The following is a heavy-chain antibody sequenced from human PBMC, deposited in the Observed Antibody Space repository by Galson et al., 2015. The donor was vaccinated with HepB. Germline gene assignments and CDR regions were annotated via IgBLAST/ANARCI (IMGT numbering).Heavy chain of an antibody. Sequence: SLRLSCAASGFTFSSYAMHWVRQAPGKGLEWVAVISYDGSNKYYADSVKGRFTISRDNSKNTLYLQMNSLRAEDTAVYYCARAWYYDILTGYPKGPFDYWGQGTLVTVSS. V-gene: IGHV3-30*04. D-gene: IGHD3-9*01. J-gene: IGHJ4*02. CDR3: ARAWYYDILTGYPKGPFDY. CDR2: ISYDGSNK. CDR1: GFTFSSYA.